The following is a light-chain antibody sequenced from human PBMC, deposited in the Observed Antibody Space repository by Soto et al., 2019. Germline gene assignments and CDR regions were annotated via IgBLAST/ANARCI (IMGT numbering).Light chain of an antibody. CDR2: RAS. CDR1: QSVSDY. Sequence: EVVVTQSPATLAVSPGESATLSCRASQSVSDYLARYKHHPGQAPGLLFYRASIRATGIPARFTGSGSGTEFTLTISSLQSEDFALYYCHQYNNWPPGTFGQGTKVDIK. CDR3: HQYNNWPPGT. J-gene: IGKJ1*01. V-gene: IGKV3-15*01.